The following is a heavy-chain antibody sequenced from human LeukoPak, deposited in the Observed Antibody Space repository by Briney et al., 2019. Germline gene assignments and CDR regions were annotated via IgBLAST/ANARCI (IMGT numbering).Heavy chain of an antibody. CDR2: IYYSGST. CDR1: GGSISTYY. J-gene: IGHJ5*01. D-gene: IGHD5-12*01. CDR3: ARVEDSGYDYRGWFDS. V-gene: IGHV4-59*12. Sequence: SETLSLTCTVSGGSISTYYWSWIRQAPGKGLEWIGYIYYSGSTNYNPSLKSRVTISVDTSKNQFSLKLSSVAAADTAVYYCARVEDSGYDYRGWFDSWGQGTLVTVSS.